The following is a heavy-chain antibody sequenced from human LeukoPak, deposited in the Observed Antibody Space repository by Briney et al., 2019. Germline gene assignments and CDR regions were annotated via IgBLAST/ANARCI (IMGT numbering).Heavy chain of an antibody. Sequence: GGSLRLSCSASGFTFSSYAMHWVRQAPGKGLEWVSVIYSGGSTYYADSVKGRFTISRDNSKNTLYLQMNSLRAEDTAVYYCARDYDYGDSWGQGTLVTVSS. J-gene: IGHJ4*02. D-gene: IGHD3-16*01. CDR2: IYSGGST. CDR1: GFTFSSYA. CDR3: ARDYDYGDS. V-gene: IGHV3-53*01.